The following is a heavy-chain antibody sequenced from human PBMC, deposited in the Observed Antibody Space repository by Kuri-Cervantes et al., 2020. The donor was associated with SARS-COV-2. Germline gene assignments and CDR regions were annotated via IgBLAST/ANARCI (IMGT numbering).Heavy chain of an antibody. CDR1: GGSISSSNW. J-gene: IGHJ4*02. CDR2: IYHSGST. V-gene: IGHV4-4*02. Sequence: GSLRLSCAVSGGSISSSNWWSWVRQPPGKGLEWIGEIYHSGSTNYNPSPKSRVTISVDKSKNQFSLKLSSVTAADTAVYYCARWGGQPDSSGPNELWGQGTLVTVSS. D-gene: IGHD3-22*01. CDR3: ARWGGQPDSSGPNEL.